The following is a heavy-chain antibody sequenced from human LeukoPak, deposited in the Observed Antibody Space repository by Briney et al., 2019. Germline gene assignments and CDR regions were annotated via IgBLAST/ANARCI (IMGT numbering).Heavy chain of an antibody. J-gene: IGHJ4*02. CDR1: GFTFSSYG. CDR3: AKDTGTYYGSGSYYPNIPIDY. V-gene: IGHV3-30*02. CDR2: IRYDVSNK. Sequence: GGSLRLSCAASGFTFSSYGMHWVRQAPGKGLEWVAFIRYDVSNKHYADSVKGRFTISRDNSKNTLYLQMNRLRAEDTAVYYCAKDTGTYYGSGSYYPNIPIDYWGQGTLVTVSS. D-gene: IGHD3-10*01.